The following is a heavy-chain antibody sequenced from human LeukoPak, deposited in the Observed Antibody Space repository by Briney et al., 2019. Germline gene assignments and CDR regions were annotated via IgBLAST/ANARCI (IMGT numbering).Heavy chain of an antibody. J-gene: IGHJ1*01. V-gene: IGHV3-30*04. D-gene: IGHD1-1*01. CDR3: ARGGTTLGRLREYFLD. CDR2: ISYDGSKI. Sequence: GRSLRLSCAASGFIFNNYALHWVRQAPGKGLEWVAVISYDGSKIYYSDSVNGRFTISRDNSKNTLYLQMNSLRAEDTAVYYCARGGTTLGRLREYFLDWGQGTLVIVSS. CDR1: GFIFNNYA.